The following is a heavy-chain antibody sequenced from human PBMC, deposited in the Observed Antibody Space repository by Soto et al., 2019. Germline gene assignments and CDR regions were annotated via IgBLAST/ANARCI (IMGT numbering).Heavy chain of an antibody. D-gene: IGHD2-8*01. J-gene: IGHJ3*02. CDR3: ARANYFDI. CDR1: GGSISSYY. Sequence: SETLSLTCTVSGGSISSYYWSWIRQSPGKGLEWIGNIYYSGSTNYSPSLKSRVTISVDTSKNQFSLKLRSVTAADTAVYYCARANYFDIWGQGTMVTV. CDR2: IYYSGST. V-gene: IGHV4-59*01.